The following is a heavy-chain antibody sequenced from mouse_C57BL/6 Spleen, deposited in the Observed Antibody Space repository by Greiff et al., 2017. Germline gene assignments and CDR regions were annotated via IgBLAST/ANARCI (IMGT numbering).Heavy chain of an antibody. Sequence: EVKLLESGPGLVKPSQSLSLTCSVTGYSITSGYYWNWIRQFPGNKLEWMGYISYDGSNNYNPSLKNRISITRDTSKNQFFLKLNSVTTEDTATYYCARGYYGSSLYWYFDVWGTGTTVTVSS. CDR3: ARGYYGSSLYWYFDV. V-gene: IGHV3-6*01. CDR2: ISYDGSN. J-gene: IGHJ1*03. D-gene: IGHD1-1*01. CDR1: GYSITSGYY.